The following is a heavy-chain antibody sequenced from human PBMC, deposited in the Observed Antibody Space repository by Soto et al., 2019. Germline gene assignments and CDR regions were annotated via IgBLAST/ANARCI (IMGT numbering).Heavy chain of an antibody. D-gene: IGHD3-10*01. CDR2: ISGSGGST. V-gene: IGHV3-23*01. CDR3: AKSYYGSGSYYPPEYFQH. J-gene: IGHJ1*01. Sequence: GGSLRLSCAASGFTFSSYAMSWVRQAPGKGLEWVSAISGSGGSTYYADSVKGRFTISRDNSKNTLYLQMNSLRAEDTAVYYCAKSYYGSGSYYPPEYFQHWGQGTLVTVSS. CDR1: GFTFSSYA.